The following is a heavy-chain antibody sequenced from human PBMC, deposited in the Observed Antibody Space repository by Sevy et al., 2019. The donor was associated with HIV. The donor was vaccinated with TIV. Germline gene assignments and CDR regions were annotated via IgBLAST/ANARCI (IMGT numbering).Heavy chain of an antibody. D-gene: IGHD3-9*01. CDR3: AGGAQNILTGYLLFDY. V-gene: IGHV3-30-3*01. CDR1: GFTFSSYA. CDR2: ISYDGSNK. J-gene: IGHJ4*02. Sequence: GGSLRLSCAASGFTFSSYAMHWVRQAPGKGLEWVAVISYDGSNKYYADSVKGRFTISRDNSKNTPYLQMNSLRAEDTAVYYCAGGAQNILTGYLLFDYWGQGTLVTVSS.